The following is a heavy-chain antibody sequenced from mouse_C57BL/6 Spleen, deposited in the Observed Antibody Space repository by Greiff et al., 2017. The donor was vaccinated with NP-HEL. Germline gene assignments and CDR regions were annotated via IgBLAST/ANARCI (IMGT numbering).Heavy chain of an antibody. CDR3: ARSAANWYYFDY. CDR1: GYAFSSSW. Sequence: QVQLQQSGPELVKPGASVKISCKASGYAFSSSWMNWVKQRPGKGLEWIGRIYPGDGDTNYNGKFKGKATLTADKSSSTAYMQLSSMTSEDSAVYFCARSAANWYYFDYWGQGTTLTVSS. J-gene: IGHJ2*01. V-gene: IGHV1-82*01. CDR2: IYPGDGDT. D-gene: IGHD4-1*01.